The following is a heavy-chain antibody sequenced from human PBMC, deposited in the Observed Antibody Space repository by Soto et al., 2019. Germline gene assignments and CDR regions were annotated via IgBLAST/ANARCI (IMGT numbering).Heavy chain of an antibody. D-gene: IGHD2-2*01. Sequence: SETLSLTCTVSGGSISSYYWSWIRQPPGKGLEWIGYIYYSGSTNYNPSLKSRVTISVDTSKNQFSLKLSSVTAADTAVYYCARDYCSSTSCYGFDYWGQGTLVTVSS. J-gene: IGHJ4*02. CDR2: IYYSGST. CDR1: GGSISSYY. V-gene: IGHV4-59*01. CDR3: ARDYCSSTSCYGFDY.